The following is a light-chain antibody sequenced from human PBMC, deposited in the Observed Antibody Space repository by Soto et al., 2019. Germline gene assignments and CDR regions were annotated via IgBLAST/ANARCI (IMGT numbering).Light chain of an antibody. CDR1: QGIINY. V-gene: IGKV1-27*01. Sequence: DIQMTQSPSSLSASVGDRVTITCRASQGIINYLAWYQQKPGKAPKLLIYAASTLQSGVTSRFSGSGSGTDFTLTISGLQPEDVETYYCQKYNSAPLSFGGGTKVDIK. J-gene: IGKJ4*01. CDR3: QKYNSAPLS. CDR2: AAS.